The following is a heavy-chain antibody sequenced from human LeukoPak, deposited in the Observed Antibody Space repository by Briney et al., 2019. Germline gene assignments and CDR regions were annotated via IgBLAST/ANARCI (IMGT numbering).Heavy chain of an antibody. CDR3: ATVGYGSYYFDD. D-gene: IGHD5-12*01. V-gene: IGHV4-39*07. CDR1: GGSISSRSYY. CDR2: IYDSGYT. Sequence: SETLSLTCTVSGGSISSRSYYWGWIRQPPGKGLERIGSIYDSGYTYYNPSLKSRVTISVDTSKNQFSLKVTSVTAADTALYYCATVGYGSYYFDDWGQGTLVTVSS. J-gene: IGHJ4*02.